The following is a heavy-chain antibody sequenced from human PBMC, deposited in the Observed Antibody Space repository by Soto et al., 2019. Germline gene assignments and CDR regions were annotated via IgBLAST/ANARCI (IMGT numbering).Heavy chain of an antibody. CDR3: VTGSSGTRGEDF. CDR2: VSETGTVT. J-gene: IGHJ4*02. CDR1: GINLINHA. D-gene: IGHD3-16*01. V-gene: IGHV3-23*01. Sequence: VGSLRLSCVASGINLINHAMTWVRQAPGKGLEWVSTVSETGTVTYYADSVKGRFTISRDNSRNTLYLQLNNLRAEDTAVYYCVTGSSGTRGEDFWGPGALVSVSS.